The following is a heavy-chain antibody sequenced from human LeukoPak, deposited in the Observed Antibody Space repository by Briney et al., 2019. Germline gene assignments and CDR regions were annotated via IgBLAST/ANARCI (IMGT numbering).Heavy chain of an antibody. J-gene: IGHJ5*02. CDR2: ISYDGSNK. V-gene: IGHV3-30-3*01. D-gene: IGHD2-15*01. Sequence: GGSLRLSCAASGFTFSSYAMHWVRQAPGKGLEWVAVISYDGSNKYYADSVKGRFTISRDNSKNTLYLQMNSLRAEDTAVYYCARDYSKRDGPDNWFDPWGQGTLVTVSS. CDR1: GFTFSSYA. CDR3: ARDYSKRDGPDNWFDP.